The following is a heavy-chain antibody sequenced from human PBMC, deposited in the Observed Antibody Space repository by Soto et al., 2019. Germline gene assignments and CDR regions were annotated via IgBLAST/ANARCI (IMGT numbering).Heavy chain of an antibody. D-gene: IGHD1-20*01. J-gene: IGHJ4*02. CDR1: GFTFSSYV. CDR2: ISYDGTNK. CDR3: AKERSTYNDY. V-gene: IGHV3-30*18. Sequence: QVQLVESGGGVVQPGRSLRISCAASGFTFSSYVMHWVRQAPGKGLEWVAVISYDGTNKYYVDSVKGRFTISRDNSTNTLYLQLNSLRVEDTAVYYCAKERSTYNDYWGQGTLVTVSS.